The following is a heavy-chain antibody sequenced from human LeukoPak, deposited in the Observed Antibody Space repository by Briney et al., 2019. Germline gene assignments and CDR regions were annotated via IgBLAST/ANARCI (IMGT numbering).Heavy chain of an antibody. CDR1: GFTFSSYW. CDR3: ARASALATPPFAY. J-gene: IGHJ4*02. CDR2: INIDGSTS. V-gene: IGHV3-74*01. D-gene: IGHD5-12*01. Sequence: GGSLRLSCAASGFTFSSYWMHWIRQAPGKGLVWVSRINIDGSTSNYADSVKGRFTISRDNAKNAVYLQMSSLRVEDTAVYYCARASALATPPFAYWGQGTLVTVSS.